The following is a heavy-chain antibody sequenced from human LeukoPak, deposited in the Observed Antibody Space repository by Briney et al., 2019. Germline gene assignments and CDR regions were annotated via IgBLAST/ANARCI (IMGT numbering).Heavy chain of an antibody. J-gene: IGHJ3*02. CDR2: ITVDNGNT. Sequence: ASVKVSCKASVYTFTSYGISWVRQAPGQGLEWMGWITVDNGNTEYSQKVQGRVTMTTDTSRSTVYMELRSLRSDDTAVYYCARDTAVLYDYGGNLHAFDIWGQGTMVTVSS. CDR1: VYTFTSYG. V-gene: IGHV1-18*01. CDR3: ARDTAVLYDYGGNLHAFDI. D-gene: IGHD4-23*01.